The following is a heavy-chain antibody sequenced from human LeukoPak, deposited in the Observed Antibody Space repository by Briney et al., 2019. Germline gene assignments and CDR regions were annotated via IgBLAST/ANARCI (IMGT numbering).Heavy chain of an antibody. CDR1: GGSISSGDYY. V-gene: IGHV4-30-4*01. J-gene: IGHJ4*02. CDR2: IYYSGST. D-gene: IGHD3-9*01. CDR3: ARGGDILTGYIAD. Sequence: SETLSLTCTVSGGSISSGDYYWSWIRQPPGKGLEWIGYIYYSGSTYYNPSLKSRVTISVDTSKNQFSLKLSSVTAADTAVYYCARGGDILTGYIADWGQGTLVTVS.